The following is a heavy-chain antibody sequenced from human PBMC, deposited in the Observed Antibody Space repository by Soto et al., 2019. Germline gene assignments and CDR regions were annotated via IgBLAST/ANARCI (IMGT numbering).Heavy chain of an antibody. D-gene: IGHD3-10*01. CDR2: IYWDDDK. Sequence: QITLKESGPTLVKPTQTLTLTCTFSGFSLSTSGVGVGWNRQPPGKALEWLAVIYWDDDKRSSSSLKSRLTITKDTSKNQVVLTMTNMDPVDTATYYCAHHPYYGLAPYSFDYWGQGILVTVSS. CDR3: AHHPYYGLAPYSFDY. V-gene: IGHV2-5*02. CDR1: GFSLSTSGVG. J-gene: IGHJ4*02.